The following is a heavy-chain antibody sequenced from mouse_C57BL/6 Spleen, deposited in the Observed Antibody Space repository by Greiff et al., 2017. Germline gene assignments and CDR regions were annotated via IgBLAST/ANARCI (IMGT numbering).Heavy chain of an antibody. J-gene: IGHJ1*03. Sequence: QVQLQQSGAELARPGASVKLSCKASGYTFTSYGISWVKQRTGQGLEWIGEIYPRSGNTYYNEKFKGKATLTADKSSSTAYMELRSLTSEDSAVYFCARGGTSYPKWYFDVWGTGTTVTVSS. CDR2: IYPRSGNT. CDR1: GYTFTSYG. CDR3: ARGGTSYPKWYFDV. D-gene: IGHD1-1*01. V-gene: IGHV1-81*01.